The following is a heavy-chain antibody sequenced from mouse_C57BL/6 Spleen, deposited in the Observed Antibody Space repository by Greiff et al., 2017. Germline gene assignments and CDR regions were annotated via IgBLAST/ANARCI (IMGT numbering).Heavy chain of an antibody. CDR2: LDPGSGGT. D-gene: IGHD3-2*01. CDR3: AVDSSGYFAY. Sequence: VQLQQSGAELVRPGTSVKVSCKASGYAFTNYLIEWVKQRPGQGLEWIGVLDPGSGGTNYNEKFKGKATLTADNSTTTAYMQLSSLTSEDSSVYFCAVDSSGYFAYWGQGTLVTVSA. J-gene: IGHJ3*01. V-gene: IGHV1-54*01. CDR1: GYAFTNYL.